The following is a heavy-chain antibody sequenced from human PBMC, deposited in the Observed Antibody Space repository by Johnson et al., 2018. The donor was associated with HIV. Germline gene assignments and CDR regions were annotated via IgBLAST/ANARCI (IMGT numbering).Heavy chain of an antibody. D-gene: IGHD6-13*01. CDR3: ATYSSSWYKGGEAFDI. J-gene: IGHJ3*02. V-gene: IGHV3-23*04. Sequence: VQLVESGGGLVQPGGSLRLSCAASGFTFSSYAMSWVRQAPGRGLEWVSAISGSGSTIYYADNVKGRFTISRDNTKNSLYLQLNSLSAEDTAGYYCATYSSSWYKGGEAFDIWGQGTMVTVSS. CDR2: ISGSGSTI. CDR1: GFTFSSYA.